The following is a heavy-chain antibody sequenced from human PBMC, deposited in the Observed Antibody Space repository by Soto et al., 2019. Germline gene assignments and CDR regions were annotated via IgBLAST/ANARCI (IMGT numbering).Heavy chain of an antibody. D-gene: IGHD1-1*01. J-gene: IGHJ6*02. Sequence: SGKVSCKASGGTFSSYAISWVRQAPGQGLEWMGGIIPIFGTANYAQKFQGRVTITADESTSTAYMELSSLRSEDTAVYYCARGGLERLRYYYYGMDVWGQGTTVTVSS. CDR3: ARGGLERLRYYYYGMDV. V-gene: IGHV1-69*13. CDR2: IIPIFGTA. CDR1: GGTFSSYA.